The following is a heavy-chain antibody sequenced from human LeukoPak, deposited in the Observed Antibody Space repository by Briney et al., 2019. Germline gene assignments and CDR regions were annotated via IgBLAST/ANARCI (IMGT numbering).Heavy chain of an antibody. CDR2: ISSSSSTI. V-gene: IGHV3-48*01. CDR1: GFTFSSYS. D-gene: IGHD6-6*01. Sequence: GGSLRLSCAASGFTFSSYSMNWVRQAPGKGLEWVSYISSSSSTIYYADSVKGRFTISRDNSKNTLYLQMNSPRAEDTAVYYCASESIPSDYYYYYYMDVWGKGTAVTVSS. J-gene: IGHJ6*03. CDR3: ASESIPSDYYYYYYMDV.